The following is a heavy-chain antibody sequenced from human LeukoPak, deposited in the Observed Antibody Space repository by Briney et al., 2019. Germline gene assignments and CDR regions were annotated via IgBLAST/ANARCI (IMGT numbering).Heavy chain of an antibody. J-gene: IGHJ4*02. D-gene: IGHD2-2*01. Sequence: GGSLRLSCAASGFTFSSYSMNWVRQAPGKGLEWVSSISSSSSYIYYADSVKGRFTISRDSAKNSLYLQMNSLRAEDTAVYYCARVGYCSSTSCYWIDYFDYWGQGTLVTVSS. CDR1: GFTFSSYS. CDR2: ISSSSSYI. V-gene: IGHV3-21*04. CDR3: ARVGYCSSTSCYWIDYFDY.